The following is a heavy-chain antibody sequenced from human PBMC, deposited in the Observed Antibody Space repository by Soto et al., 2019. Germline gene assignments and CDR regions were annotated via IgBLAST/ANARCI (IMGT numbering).Heavy chain of an antibody. V-gene: IGHV3-74*01. CDR1: GFTFSTYW. J-gene: IGHJ6*02. CDR3: ARDASYDMGV. Sequence: EVQLVESGGGLVQPGGSLRLSCAASGFTFSTYWMHWVRQAPGKGLVWVSRINSDGSTTNYADSVKGRFTISRDNAKNTLYLQMNILRAEDTAVYYCARDASYDMGVWGQGTTVTVSS. CDR2: INSDGSTT.